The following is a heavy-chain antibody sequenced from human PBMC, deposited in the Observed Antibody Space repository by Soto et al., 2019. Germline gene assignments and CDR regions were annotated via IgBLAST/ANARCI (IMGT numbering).Heavy chain of an antibody. Sequence: GESLKISGKGSGYSFTSYWISWVRQMPGKGLEWMGRIDPSDSYTNYSPSFQGHVTISADKSISTAYLQWSSLKASDTAMYYCARSPDYDSSGYYLDAQVDYWGQGTLVTVSS. CDR1: GYSFTSYW. J-gene: IGHJ4*02. D-gene: IGHD3-22*01. CDR3: ARSPDYDSSGYYLDAQVDY. V-gene: IGHV5-10-1*01. CDR2: IDPSDSYT.